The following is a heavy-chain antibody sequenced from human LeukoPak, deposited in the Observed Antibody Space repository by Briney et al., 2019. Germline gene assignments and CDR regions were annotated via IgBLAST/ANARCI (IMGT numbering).Heavy chain of an antibody. CDR2: INIGGTNA. J-gene: IGHJ5*02. Sequence: GGSLRLSCAASGFTFNGYYMSWIRQAPGKGLEWLSYINIGGTNAHYADSVKGRFTISRDNAKKSLYLEMNNLRAEDTAVYYCATDGAGFDTWGQGVLVTVSS. V-gene: IGHV3-11*01. CDR3: ATDGAGFDT. CDR1: GFTFNGYY.